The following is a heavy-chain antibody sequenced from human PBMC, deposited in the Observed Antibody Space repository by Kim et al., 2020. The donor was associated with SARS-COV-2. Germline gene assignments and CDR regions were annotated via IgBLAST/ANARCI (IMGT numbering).Heavy chain of an antibody. D-gene: IGHD6-19*01. V-gene: IGHV6-1*01. Sequence: VSVKSRININPDTSKNQFSLQLNSVTPADTAVYYCARESSSGWRYYGMDVWGQGTTVTVSS. J-gene: IGHJ6*02. CDR3: ARESSSGWRYYGMDV.